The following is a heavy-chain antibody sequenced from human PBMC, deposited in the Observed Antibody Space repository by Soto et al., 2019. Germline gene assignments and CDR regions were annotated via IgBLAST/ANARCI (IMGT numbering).Heavy chain of an antibody. CDR3: AKRYRGRASYYGMDV. J-gene: IGHJ6*02. D-gene: IGHD1-1*01. CDR1: GFTFRSHG. CDR2: ISYDGTSE. V-gene: IGHV3-30*18. Sequence: PGGSLRLSCVASGFTFRSHGMHWVRQAPGKGLEWVADISYDGTSEYYADSVKGRFSISRDNSKNTLYLQMNSLRAEDTAVYYCAKRYRGRASYYGMDVWGQGTTVTVSS.